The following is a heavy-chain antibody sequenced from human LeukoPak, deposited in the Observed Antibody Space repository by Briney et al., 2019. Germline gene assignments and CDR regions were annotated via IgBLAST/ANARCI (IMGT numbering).Heavy chain of an antibody. Sequence: SETLSLTCTVSGGSISGYYWGWIRQPPGKGLEWIGSIYHSGSTYYNPSLKSRVTISVDTSKNQFSLKLSSVTAADTAVYYCARHLPMIVVVIRAFDIWGQGTMVTVSS. D-gene: IGHD3-22*01. CDR2: IYHSGST. V-gene: IGHV4-38-2*02. CDR1: GGSISGYY. J-gene: IGHJ3*02. CDR3: ARHLPMIVVVIRAFDI.